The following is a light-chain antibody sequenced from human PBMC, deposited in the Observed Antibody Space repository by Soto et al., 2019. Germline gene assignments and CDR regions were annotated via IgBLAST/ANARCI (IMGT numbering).Light chain of an antibody. Sequence: DILMTQSPSTLSASVGDRVTITCRASQSMSRWLAWYQQKPGKAPKLLIYKASTLESGVPLRFSGSGSGTEFTLTISSVQPDDSATYYCQQYSTSPYNFGQGTRLEIK. CDR2: KAS. V-gene: IGKV1-5*03. CDR1: QSMSRW. CDR3: QQYSTSPYN. J-gene: IGKJ2*01.